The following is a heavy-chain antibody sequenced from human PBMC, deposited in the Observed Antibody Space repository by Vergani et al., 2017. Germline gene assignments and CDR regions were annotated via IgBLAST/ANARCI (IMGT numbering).Heavy chain of an antibody. J-gene: IGHJ4*02. V-gene: IGHV3-7*03. CDR3: AKAGYDFWSGYGLDY. CDR1: GFTFSSYW. D-gene: IGHD3-3*01. CDR2: IKQDGSEK. Sequence: EVQLVESGGGLVQPGGSLRLSCAASGFTFSSYWMSWVRQAPGKGLEWVANIKQDGSEKYYVDSVKGRFTISRDNSKNTLYLQMNSLRAEDTAVYYCAKAGYDFWSGYGLDYWGQGTLVTVSS.